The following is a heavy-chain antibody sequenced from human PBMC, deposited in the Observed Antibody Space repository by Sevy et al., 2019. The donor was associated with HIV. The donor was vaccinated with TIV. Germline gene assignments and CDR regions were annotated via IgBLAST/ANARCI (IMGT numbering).Heavy chain of an antibody. CDR1: GYIFTNYW. CDR2: IYPNDSDT. CDR3: ARHGTSATTMDYFDY. V-gene: IGHV5-51*01. Sequence: GESLKISCKGSGYIFTNYWIGWVRQMPGKGLEWMGIIYPNDSDTRYSPSFQGQVTISAAKSINTAYLQWSSLKASDTAMYYCARHGTSATTMDYFDYWGQGTLVTVSS. J-gene: IGHJ4*02. D-gene: IGHD1-1*01.